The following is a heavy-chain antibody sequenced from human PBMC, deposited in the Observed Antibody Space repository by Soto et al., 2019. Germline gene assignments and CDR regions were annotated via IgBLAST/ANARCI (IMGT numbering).Heavy chain of an antibody. J-gene: IGHJ4*02. CDR3: ARLGGYYQALDS. CDR2: IYYAGSF. Sequence: TSETLSLTCPVSGDSISPYYWSWIRQSPGKGLEWIGYIYYAGSFTYNPSLKSRVTISLNTSKNEVSLRLTSVTAADTAVYYCARLGGYYQALDSWGQGTLVTVSS. D-gene: IGHD3-22*01. CDR1: GDSISPYY. V-gene: IGHV4-59*08.